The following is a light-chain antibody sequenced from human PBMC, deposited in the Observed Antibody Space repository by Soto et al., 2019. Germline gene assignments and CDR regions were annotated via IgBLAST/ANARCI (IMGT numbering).Light chain of an antibody. CDR2: DAS. CDR3: QQYHNYPRT. CDR1: ESIRTW. J-gene: IGKJ1*01. Sequence: DIHMTQSPSTLSAAIGYRVTITCRASESIRTWLAWYQHKPGKAPKFLIYDASSLESGVPSRFSGSGSGTEFTLTISNLQPDDFATYFCQQYHNYPRTFGQGTKVDIK. V-gene: IGKV1-5*01.